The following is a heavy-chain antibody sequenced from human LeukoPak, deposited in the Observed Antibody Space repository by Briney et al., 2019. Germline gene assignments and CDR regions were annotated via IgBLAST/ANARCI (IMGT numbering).Heavy chain of an antibody. CDR1: GFTFSSYG. CDR3: ARGGSEACFDY. D-gene: IGHD1-26*01. J-gene: IGHJ4*02. V-gene: IGHV3-33*01. CDR2: IWYDGSNK. Sequence: PGGSLRLSCAASGFTFSSYGMHWVRQAPGKGLEWVPVIWYDGSNKYYADSVKGRFTISRDNSKNTVYLQMNSLRAEDTAVYYCARGGSEACFDYWGQGTLVTVSS.